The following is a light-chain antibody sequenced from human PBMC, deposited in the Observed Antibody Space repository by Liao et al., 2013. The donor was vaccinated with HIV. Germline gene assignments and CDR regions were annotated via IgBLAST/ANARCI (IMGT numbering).Light chain of an antibody. J-gene: IGLJ1*01. V-gene: IGLV3-21*04. CDR3: QVWDSSSDHYF. Sequence: SYELTQPPSVSVAPGKTARITCGGNNLGSKSVHWYQQKPGQAPILVIYYDSDRPSGIPERFSGSNFENTATLTISRVEAGDEADYYCQVWDSSSDHYFFGTGTKVTVL. CDR2: YDS. CDR1: NLGSKS.